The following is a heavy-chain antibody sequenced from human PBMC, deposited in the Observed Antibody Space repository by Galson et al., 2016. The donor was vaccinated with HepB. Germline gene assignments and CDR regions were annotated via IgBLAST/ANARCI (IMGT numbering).Heavy chain of an antibody. D-gene: IGHD3-3*01. CDR1: GFTVRTNY. CDR2: INTGVST. CDR3: ARGFRFVVVTGYYFDY. J-gene: IGHJ4*02. V-gene: IGHV3-53*01. Sequence: SLRLSCAASGFTVRTNYMSWVRQAPGKGLEWVSTINTGVSTYYADSVKGRFTISRDNSNNTVYLQMNSLRAEDTAVYYCARGFRFVVVTGYYFDYWGQRIVVTVSS.